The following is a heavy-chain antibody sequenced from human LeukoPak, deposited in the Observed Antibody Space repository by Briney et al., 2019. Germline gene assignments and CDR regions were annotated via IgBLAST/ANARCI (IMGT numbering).Heavy chain of an antibody. CDR3: ARDSYSSSWYGASLPDY. Sequence: SVKVSCKASGGTFSSYAISWVRQAPGQGLEWMGGIIPIFGTANYAQKFQGRVTITADKSTSTAYMELSSLRSEDTAVYYCARDSYSSSWYGASLPDYWGQGTLVTVSS. CDR1: GGTFSSYA. J-gene: IGHJ4*02. V-gene: IGHV1-69*06. D-gene: IGHD6-13*01. CDR2: IIPIFGTA.